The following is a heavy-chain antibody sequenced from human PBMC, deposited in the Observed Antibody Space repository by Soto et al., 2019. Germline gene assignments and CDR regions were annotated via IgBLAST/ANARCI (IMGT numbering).Heavy chain of an antibody. D-gene: IGHD3-10*01. CDR1: GGSISSSNW. J-gene: IGHJ5*02. Sequence: QVQLQESGPGLVKPSGTLSLTCAVSGGSISSSNWWSWVRQPPGKGLEWIGEIYHSGSTNYNPSLKSRVTISVDKSTNQFSRKLSSVTAADTAVYYCARVGGITMVRGSGWFDPWGQGTLVTVSS. V-gene: IGHV4-4*02. CDR3: ARVGGITMVRGSGWFDP. CDR2: IYHSGST.